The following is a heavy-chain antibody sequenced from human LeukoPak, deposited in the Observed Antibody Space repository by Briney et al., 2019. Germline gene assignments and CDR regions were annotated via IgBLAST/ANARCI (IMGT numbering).Heavy chain of an antibody. CDR2: IRNDGSNK. Sequence: PGGSLRLSCAASGFTFSSYGMHWVRQAPGKGLEWVAFIRNDGSNKYYADSVKGRFTISRDNSKNTLYLQMNSLRAEDTAVYYCARYRSVAGFDYWGQGTLVTVSS. V-gene: IGHV3-30*02. CDR3: ARYRSVAGFDY. D-gene: IGHD6-19*01. CDR1: GFTFSSYG. J-gene: IGHJ4*02.